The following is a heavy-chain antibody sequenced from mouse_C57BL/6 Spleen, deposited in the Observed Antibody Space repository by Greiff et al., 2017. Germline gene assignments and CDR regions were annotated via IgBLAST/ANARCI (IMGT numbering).Heavy chain of an antibody. CDR1: GYTFTSYW. Sequence: VQLQQPGAELVKPGASVKMSCKASGYTFTSYWITWVKQRPGQGLEWIGDIYPGSGSTNYNEKFKSKATLTVDTSSSTAYMQLSSLTSEDSAVYYCARRRQLSPYFDYWGQGTTLTVSS. CDR2: IYPGSGST. V-gene: IGHV1-55*01. CDR3: ARRRQLSPYFDY. D-gene: IGHD3-2*02. J-gene: IGHJ2*01.